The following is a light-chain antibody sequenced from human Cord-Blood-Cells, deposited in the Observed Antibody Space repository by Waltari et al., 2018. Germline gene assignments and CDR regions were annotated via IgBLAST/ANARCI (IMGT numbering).Light chain of an antibody. V-gene: IGLV2-14*01. J-gene: IGLJ2*01. CDR2: DVS. CDR1: SSDVGGYTY. CDR3: SSFKV. Sequence: QSALTQPASVSGSPGQSITLPCTGTSSDVGGYTYVSWYQQHPGKAPKLMIYDVSKRPSGVSNRFSGSKSGNTASLTISGLQAEDEADYYCSSFKVFGGGTKLTVL.